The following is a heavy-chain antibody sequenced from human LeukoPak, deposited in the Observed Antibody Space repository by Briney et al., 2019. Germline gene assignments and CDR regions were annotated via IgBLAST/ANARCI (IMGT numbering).Heavy chain of an antibody. J-gene: IGHJ4*02. V-gene: IGHV3-21*01. CDR3: ARTNLTPRYCSGGSCYYDY. D-gene: IGHD2-15*01. CDR1: GFTFSSYS. CDR2: ISSSSSYI. Sequence: RSGGSLRLSCAASGFTFSSYSMNWVRQAPGKGLEWVSSISSSSSYIYYADSVKGRFTISRDNAKNSLYLQMNSLRAEDTAVYYCARTNLTPRYCSGGSCYYDYWGQGTLVTVSS.